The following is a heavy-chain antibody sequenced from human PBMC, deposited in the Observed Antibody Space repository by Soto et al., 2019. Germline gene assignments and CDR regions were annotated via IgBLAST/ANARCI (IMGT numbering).Heavy chain of an antibody. CDR3: AISIAIVPAAIRFWFFDL. D-gene: IGHD2-2*01. CDR1: GVTFNNYG. CDR2: IIPMFAAA. Sequence: QVQLVQSGAEVEKPGSSVKVSCQPSGVTFNNYGINWVRQAPGQGPAWTGGIIPMFAAANYAEKLQGRLTITADESTNTAYMELSSLRSEDTAMYYCAISIAIVPAAIRFWFFDLWGRGTPVTVSS. J-gene: IGHJ2*01. V-gene: IGHV1-69*01.